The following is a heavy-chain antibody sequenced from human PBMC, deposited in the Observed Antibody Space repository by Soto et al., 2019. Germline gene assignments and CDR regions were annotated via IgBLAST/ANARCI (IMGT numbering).Heavy chain of an antibody. D-gene: IGHD6-19*01. CDR3: AKNAVTYSSGWYRNYYYGMDV. J-gene: IGHJ6*02. CDR1: GFTFSSYG. V-gene: IGHV3-30*18. CDR2: ISYDGSNK. Sequence: GGSLRLSCAASGFTFSSYGMHWVRQAPGKGLEWVAVISYDGSNKYYADSVKGRFTISRDNSKNTLYLQMNSLRAEDTAVYYCAKNAVTYSSGWYRNYYYGMDVWGQGTTVTVPS.